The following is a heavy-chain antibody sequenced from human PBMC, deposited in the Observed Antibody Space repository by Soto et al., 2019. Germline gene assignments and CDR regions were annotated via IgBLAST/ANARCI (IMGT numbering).Heavy chain of an antibody. Sequence: SETLSLTCAVSGDSITGDNWWSWVRQPPGKGLEWIGEIHHSGATNYNPSIRSRFTISRDNSKNTVYLQMNSLRLEDTAVYYCARGPSYSDSYFDYWGQGTLVTVSS. D-gene: IGHD4-17*01. CDR2: IHHSGAT. J-gene: IGHJ4*02. V-gene: IGHV4-4*02. CDR1: GDSITGDNW. CDR3: ARGPSYSDSYFDY.